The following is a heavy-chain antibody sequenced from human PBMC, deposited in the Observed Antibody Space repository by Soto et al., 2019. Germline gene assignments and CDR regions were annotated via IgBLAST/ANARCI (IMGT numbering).Heavy chain of an antibody. D-gene: IGHD3-22*01. J-gene: IGHJ4*02. CDR3: ARLGVTMIVLDY. Sequence: SETLSLTCAVSGGSISSGGYSWSWIRQPPGKGLEWIGYIYYSGSTYYNPSLKSRVTISVDTSKNQFSLKLSSVTAADTAVYYCARLGVTMIVLDYWGQGTLVTVSS. CDR1: GGSISSGGYS. V-gene: IGHV4-31*11. CDR2: IYYSGST.